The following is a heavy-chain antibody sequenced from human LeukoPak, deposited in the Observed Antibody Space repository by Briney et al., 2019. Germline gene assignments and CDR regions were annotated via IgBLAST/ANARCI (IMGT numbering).Heavy chain of an antibody. CDR2: IKPDGSEQ. Sequence: GGSLRLSCAASGFSLSNYWMSWVRQAPGKGLQWVATIKPDGSEQNYLDSVKGRFTISRDNAKNSLFLQMNRLGSEDTAVYYCARVAATATGAYDVWGQGAMVTVS. J-gene: IGHJ3*01. CDR1: GFSLSNYW. CDR3: ARVAATATGAYDV. D-gene: IGHD2-21*02. V-gene: IGHV3-7*04.